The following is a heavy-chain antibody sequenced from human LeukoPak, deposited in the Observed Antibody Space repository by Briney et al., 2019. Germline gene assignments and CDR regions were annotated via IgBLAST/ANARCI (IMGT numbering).Heavy chain of an antibody. CDR2: INPSGGST. J-gene: IGHJ4*02. CDR1: GYTFTDYY. CDR3: ARGNWNYLFDY. Sequence: ASVKVSCKASGYTFTDYYMHWVRQAPGQGLEWMGIINPSGGSTSYAQKFQGRVTMTRGTSTSTVYMELSSLRSEDTAVYYCARGNWNYLFDYWGQGTLVTVSS. V-gene: IGHV1-46*01. D-gene: IGHD1-7*01.